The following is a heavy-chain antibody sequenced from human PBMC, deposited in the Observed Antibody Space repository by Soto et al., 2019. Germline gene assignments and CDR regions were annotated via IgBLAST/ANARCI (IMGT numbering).Heavy chain of an antibody. CDR1: GVSLSTPGYS. J-gene: IGHJ6*02. Sequence: TLSLTCTVSGVSLSTPGYSWRWIRQPPGKAPEWIGYVYHNGNAYPKPSLKSRVTISLDGAKNQFCLKMTSVTAADTGLNYCAARRYYYYGLDVWGQGTTVTVSS. V-gene: IGHV4-30-2*01. CDR3: AARRYYYYGLDV. CDR2: VYHNGNA.